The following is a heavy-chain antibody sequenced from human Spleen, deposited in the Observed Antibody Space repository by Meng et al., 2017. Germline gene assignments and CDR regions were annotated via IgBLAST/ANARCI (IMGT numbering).Heavy chain of an antibody. J-gene: IGHJ4*02. CDR3: TREFSSSQDY. Sequence: QVQLQLSGPGVVKPSQTLSLTCAISGDSVSTTSATWNWIRQSPSRGLEWLGRTYYRSKWYSGYSLSVKSRMTVNPDASNNQFSLQLNSVTPEDTAVYYCTREFSSSQDYWGQGTLVTVSS. D-gene: IGHD6-13*01. V-gene: IGHV6-1*01. CDR1: GDSVSTTSAT. CDR2: TYYRSKWYS.